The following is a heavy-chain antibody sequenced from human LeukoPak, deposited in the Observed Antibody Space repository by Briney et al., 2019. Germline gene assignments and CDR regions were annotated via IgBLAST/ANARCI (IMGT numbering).Heavy chain of an antibody. J-gene: IGHJ4*02. V-gene: IGHV4-34*01. D-gene: IGHD3-10*01. Sequence: SETLSLTCAVYGGSFSGYYWSWIRQPPGKGLEWIGEINHSGSTNYNPSLKSRVTISVDTSKNQFSPKLSSVTAADTAVYYCARGDTISDYRGQGTLVTVSS. CDR3: ARGDTISDY. CDR2: INHSGST. CDR1: GGSFSGYY.